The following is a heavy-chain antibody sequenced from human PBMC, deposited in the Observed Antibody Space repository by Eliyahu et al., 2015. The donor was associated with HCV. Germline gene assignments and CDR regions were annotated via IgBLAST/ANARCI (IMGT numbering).Heavy chain of an antibody. D-gene: IGHD6-19*01. V-gene: IGHV4-59*01. CDR2: IHYSGST. Sequence: QVQLQESGPGLLKPSETLSLTCTVSGGXITTYYWSWIRQPPGKGLEWIGYIHYSGSTNYNPSLKSRVTISIDTSKNQFSLNLTSVTAADTAVYYCASGGGGIAVAGTGGWFDPWGQGTLVTVSS. CDR3: ASGGGGIAVAGTGGWFDP. CDR1: GGXITTYY. J-gene: IGHJ5*02.